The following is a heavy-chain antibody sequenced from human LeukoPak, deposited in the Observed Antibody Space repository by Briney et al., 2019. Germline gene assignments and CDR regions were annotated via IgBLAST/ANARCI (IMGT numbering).Heavy chain of an antibody. Sequence: GSLRLSCAASGFTFSSYSMNWVRQAPGKGLEWVSSISGSSSYIYYADSVKGRLTISRDNARKSLYLQMNSLRAEDTAVYYCARSAGNVLTGDYSYFDYWGQGSLVTVSS. J-gene: IGHJ4*02. CDR1: GFTFSSYS. CDR3: ARSAGNVLTGDYSYFDY. V-gene: IGHV3-21*01. CDR2: ISGSSSYI. D-gene: IGHD3-9*01.